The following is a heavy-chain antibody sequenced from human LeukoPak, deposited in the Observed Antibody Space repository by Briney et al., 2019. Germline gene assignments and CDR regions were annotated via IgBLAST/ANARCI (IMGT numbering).Heavy chain of an antibody. CDR2: ISAYNGNT. CDR1: GYTFTSYG. CDR3: ARRHYGDYYMDV. Sequence: GASVKVSCKASGYTFTSYGISWVRQAPGQGHEWMGWISAYNGNTNYAQTLQGRVTITTDTSTSTAYMELRSLRSDDTAVYYCARRHYGDYYMDVWGKGTTVTVSS. V-gene: IGHV1-18*01. D-gene: IGHD4-17*01. J-gene: IGHJ6*03.